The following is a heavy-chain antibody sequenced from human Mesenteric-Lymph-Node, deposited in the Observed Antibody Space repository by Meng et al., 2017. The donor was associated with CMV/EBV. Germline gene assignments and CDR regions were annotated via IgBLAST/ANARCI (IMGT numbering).Heavy chain of an antibody. CDR1: GGSFSVYY. CDR2: INHSGST. V-gene: IGHV4-34*01. CDR3: ARGSSYDILTGYFDY. Sequence: QVQCPHLGAALLNPSDTLSLTCAVYGGSFSVYYWNWIRQSPEKGLEWIGEINHSGSTTYNPSFTSRIIISVVTSTNQISLNMSSVTAADTAVYYCARGSSYDILTGYFDYWGQGALVTVSS. J-gene: IGHJ4*02. D-gene: IGHD3-9*01.